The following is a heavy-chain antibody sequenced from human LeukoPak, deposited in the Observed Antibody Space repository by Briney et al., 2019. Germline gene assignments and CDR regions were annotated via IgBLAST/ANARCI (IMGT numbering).Heavy chain of an antibody. D-gene: IGHD4-17*01. CDR3: ARERNYGDYGNAFDV. V-gene: IGHV1-2*02. J-gene: IGHJ3*01. CDR1: GYTFTGYY. Sequence: ASVKVSCKASGYTFTGYYMHWVRQAPGQGLEWMGWINPKRGVTTYAQKFQGRVTMTRDTSITTAYMELTRLRSDDTTIYYCARERNYGDYGNAFDVWGQGTRVTVSS. CDR2: INPKRGVT.